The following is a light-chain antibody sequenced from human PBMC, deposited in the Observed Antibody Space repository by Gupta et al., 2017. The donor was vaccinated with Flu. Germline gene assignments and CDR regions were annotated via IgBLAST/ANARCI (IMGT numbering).Light chain of an antibody. CDR1: SIDVGGYNY. CDR3: SSYTSSSRV. Sequence: QSALPHPPSLSGSPALSLTISCTGTSIDVGGYNYVSWYQQHPGKAPKLMINEVSNRPSGVSNRFSGSKSGNTASLTSSGLQAEDEADYYCSSYTSSSRVFGGGTKLTVL. J-gene: IGLJ2*01. CDR2: EVS. V-gene: IGLV2-14*01.